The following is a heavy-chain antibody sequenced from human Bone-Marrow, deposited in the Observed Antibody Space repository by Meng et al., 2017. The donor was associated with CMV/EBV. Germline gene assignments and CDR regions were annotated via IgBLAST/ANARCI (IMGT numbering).Heavy chain of an antibody. CDR3: ARDGLGGAPDY. V-gene: IGHV1-69*04. Sequence: SVKVSCKASGDTFSLYTITWVRQAPGQGLEWVGRIIPIVGIANYAQRFQGRLMITADKSTRTAYMELSSLTCEDTAVYYCARDGLGGAPDYWGQGTLVTVSS. CDR2: IIPIVGIA. CDR1: GDTFSLYT. J-gene: IGHJ4*02. D-gene: IGHD3-16*01.